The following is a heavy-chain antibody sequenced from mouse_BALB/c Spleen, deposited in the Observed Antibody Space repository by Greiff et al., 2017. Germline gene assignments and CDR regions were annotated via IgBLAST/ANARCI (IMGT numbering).Heavy chain of an antibody. CDR3: ASRRLFYAMDY. CDR1: GFNIKDTY. D-gene: IGHD1-1*01. J-gene: IGHJ4*01. V-gene: IGHV14-3*02. Sequence: EVKLQESGAELVKPGASVKLSCTASGFNIKDTYMHWVKQRPEQGLEWIGRIDPANGNTKYDPKFQGKATITADTSSNTAYLQLSSLTSEDTAVYYCASRRLFYAMDYWGQGTSVTVSS. CDR2: IDPANGNT.